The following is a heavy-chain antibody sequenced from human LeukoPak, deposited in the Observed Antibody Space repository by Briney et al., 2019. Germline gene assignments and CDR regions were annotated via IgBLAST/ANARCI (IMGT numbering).Heavy chain of an antibody. D-gene: IGHD3-16*02. J-gene: IGHJ4*02. CDR3: ARGTFRELSF. CDR2: IYYSGST. CDR1: GDSISKSSSY. Sequence: SETLSLTCTVSGDSISKSSSYWGWVRQPPGKGLEWIGSIYYSGSTYYNPSLKSRVTISVDTSKNQFSLKLTSVTAADTAVYYCARGTFRELSFWGQGTLVTVSS. V-gene: IGHV4-39*07.